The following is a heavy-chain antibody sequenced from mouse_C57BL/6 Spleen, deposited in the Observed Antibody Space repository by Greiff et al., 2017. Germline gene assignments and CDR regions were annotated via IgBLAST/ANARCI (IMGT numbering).Heavy chain of an antibody. J-gene: IGHJ2*01. V-gene: IGHV1-76*01. Sequence: VQLKQSGAELVRPGASVKLSCKASGYTFTDYYINWVKQRPGQGLEWIARIYPGSGNTYYNEKFKGKATLTAEKSSSTAYMQLSSLTSEDSAVYFCARNYYGSSFLDYWGQGTTLTVSS. CDR2: IYPGSGNT. CDR3: ARNYYGSSFLDY. D-gene: IGHD1-1*01. CDR1: GYTFTDYY.